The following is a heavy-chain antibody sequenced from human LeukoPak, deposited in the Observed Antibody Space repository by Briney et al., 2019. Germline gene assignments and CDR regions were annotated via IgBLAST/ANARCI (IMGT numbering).Heavy chain of an antibody. CDR1: GFTFSSYA. V-gene: IGHV3-30-3*01. CDR2: ISYDGSNK. CDR3: ARDLALDDYFDS. J-gene: IGHJ4*02. D-gene: IGHD1-1*01. Sequence: GGSLRLSCAASGFTFSSYAMHWVRQAPGKGLEWVAVISYDGSNKYYADSVKGRFTISRDNSKNTLYLQMNSLRAEDTAVYYCARDLALDDYFDSWGQGTLVTVSS.